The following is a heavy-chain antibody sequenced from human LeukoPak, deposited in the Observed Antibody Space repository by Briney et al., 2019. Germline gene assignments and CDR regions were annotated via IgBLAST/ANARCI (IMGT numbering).Heavy chain of an antibody. Sequence: GGSLRLSCAASGFTFSSYSMNWVRQAPGKGLEWVSSISSSSSYIYYADSVKGRFTISRDNAKNSLYLQMNSLRAEDTAVYYCARGRMYYDFWSGYQDFDPWGQGTLVTVSS. D-gene: IGHD3-3*01. CDR1: GFTFSSYS. CDR2: ISSSSSYI. CDR3: ARGRMYYDFWSGYQDFDP. J-gene: IGHJ5*02. V-gene: IGHV3-21*01.